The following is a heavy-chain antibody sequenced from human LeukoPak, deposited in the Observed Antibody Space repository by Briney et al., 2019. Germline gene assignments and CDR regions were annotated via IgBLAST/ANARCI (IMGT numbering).Heavy chain of an antibody. CDR1: RGSISSGEYY. CDR3: ARVGYDFWSGYSWARFDP. V-gene: IGHV4-30-4*08. D-gene: IGHD3-3*01. CDR2: IYYSGST. J-gene: IGHJ5*02. Sequence: SQTLSLTCTVSRGSISSGEYYWRWIRQPPGKGLEWIGYIYYSGSTYYNPSLKSRVTISVDTSKNQFSLKLSSVTAADTAVSYCARVGYDFWSGYSWARFDPWGQGTLVTVSS.